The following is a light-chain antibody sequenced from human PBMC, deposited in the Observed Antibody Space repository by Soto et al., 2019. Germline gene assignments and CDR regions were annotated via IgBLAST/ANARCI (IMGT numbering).Light chain of an antibody. Sequence: EIVLTQSPATLSLSPGERVTLSCRASRSVSIYLAWYQQKPGQAPRLLIYDASNRATGIPARFSGSGSGTDFTLTISSLEPEDFAFYYCQQRSNWPRLTFGGGTKVEIK. CDR3: QQRSNWPRLT. V-gene: IGKV3-11*01. J-gene: IGKJ4*01. CDR1: RSVSIY. CDR2: DAS.